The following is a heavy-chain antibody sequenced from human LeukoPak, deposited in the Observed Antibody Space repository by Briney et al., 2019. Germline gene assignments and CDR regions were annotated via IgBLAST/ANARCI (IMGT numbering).Heavy chain of an antibody. J-gene: IGHJ5*02. CDR3: ASSSSVVTPDWFDP. CDR2: IYYSGST. D-gene: IGHD4-23*01. V-gene: IGHV4-59*01. CDR1: GGSISSYY. Sequence: SETLSITCTVSGGSISSYYWSWIRQPPGKGLEWIGYIYYSGSTNYNPSLKSRVTISVDTSKHQFSLKLSSVTAADTAVYYCASSSSVVTPDWFDPWGQGTLVTVSS.